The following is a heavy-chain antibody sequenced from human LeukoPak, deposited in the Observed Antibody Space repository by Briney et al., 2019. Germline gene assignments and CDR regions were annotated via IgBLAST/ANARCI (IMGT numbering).Heavy chain of an antibody. CDR1: GFTFSSYD. D-gene: IGHD3-22*01. Sequence: GGSLRLSCAASGFTFSSYDMHWVRQATGKGLEWVSATGTAGDTYYPGSVKGRFTISRENAKNSLYLQMNSLRAGDTAVYYCARAQYYYDSSGYYKEPYYYYGMDVWGQGTTVTVSS. V-gene: IGHV3-13*01. CDR3: ARAQYYYDSSGYYKEPYYYYGMDV. CDR2: TGTAGDT. J-gene: IGHJ6*02.